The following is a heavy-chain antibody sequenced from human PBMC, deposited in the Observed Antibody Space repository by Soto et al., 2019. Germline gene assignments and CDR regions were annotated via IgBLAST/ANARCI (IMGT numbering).Heavy chain of an antibody. CDR3: ARDNLAFQGAFDL. CDR2: ITGTSAFT. V-gene: IGHV3-21*01. D-gene: IGHD3-16*01. CDR1: GFXFSDFQ. J-gene: IGHJ4*02. Sequence: GXLRLSCASSGFXFSDFQLNWVRHAPGRGLEFLASITGTSAFTHYADSIEGRFTISRDNPNKLLFLQMDNLSPEDTAVYYCARDNLAFQGAFDLWGQGTLGTVSS.